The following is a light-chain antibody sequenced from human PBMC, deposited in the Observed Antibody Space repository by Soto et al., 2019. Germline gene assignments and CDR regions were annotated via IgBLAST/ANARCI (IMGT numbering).Light chain of an antibody. V-gene: IGKV1-39*01. Sequence: IQVTQSPSSLSASVGDTVTITCRASQRIYTYLNWYQQKLGRAPNLLIYAASTLQSGVPSRFSGGGSGTDFTLTITSLQPEDFATYYCQQSYGSPRTFGQGTKVEIK. CDR3: QQSYGSPRT. CDR1: QRIYTY. J-gene: IGKJ1*01. CDR2: AAS.